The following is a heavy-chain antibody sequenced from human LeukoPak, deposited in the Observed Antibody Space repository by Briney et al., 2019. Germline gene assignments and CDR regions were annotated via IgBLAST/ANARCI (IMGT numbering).Heavy chain of an antibody. CDR2: VYYSGST. Sequence: SQTLSLTCTVSGDSISGADYYWSWIRQPPGKGLEWIAYVYYSGSTYYNPSLKSRLTISVDTSKNQFSLKLNSVTAADTAVYYCARGGGGSSTVTTYWFDPWGQGALVTVSS. D-gene: IGHD4-17*01. V-gene: IGHV4-30-4*01. CDR1: GDSISGADYY. CDR3: ARGGGGSSTVTTYWFDP. J-gene: IGHJ5*02.